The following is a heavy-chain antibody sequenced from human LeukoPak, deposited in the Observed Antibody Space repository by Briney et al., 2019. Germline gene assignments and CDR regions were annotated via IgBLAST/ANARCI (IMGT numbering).Heavy chain of an antibody. J-gene: IGHJ4*02. CDR1: GFTFSSYW. CDR2: IKQDGSEK. V-gene: IGHV3-7*01. CDR3: VRDAVTAY. D-gene: IGHD2-21*02. Sequence: PGGSLRLSCAASGFTFSSYWMSWVRRAPGKGLEWVANIKQDGSEKYYVDSVKGRFTISRDNAKNSLFLQMNSLRNEDTAVYYCVRDAVTAYWGQGTLVTVSS.